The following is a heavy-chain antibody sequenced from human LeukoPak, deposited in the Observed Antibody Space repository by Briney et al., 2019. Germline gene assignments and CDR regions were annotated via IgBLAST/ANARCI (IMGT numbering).Heavy chain of an antibody. CDR1: GDSMSRNY. V-gene: IGHV4-4*07. Sequence: SETLSLTCTVSGDSMSRNYWAWIRQPAGKGLQWIGRIHTTGTTNFSPSLKSRVTMSVDTSTKQFSLKLTSVSAADTAVYYCARDLTGGLVDSWGQGTLVAVSS. CDR3: ARDLTGGLVDS. CDR2: IHTTGTT. J-gene: IGHJ4*02. D-gene: IGHD1-14*01.